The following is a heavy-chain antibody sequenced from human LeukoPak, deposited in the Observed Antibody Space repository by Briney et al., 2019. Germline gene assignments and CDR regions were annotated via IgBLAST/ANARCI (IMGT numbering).Heavy chain of an antibody. CDR3: ARRAVHGDYFAC. V-gene: IGHV1-69*04. D-gene: IGHD4-17*01. CDR1: GGTFSSYA. Sequence: SVKVSCKASGGTFSSYAISWVRQAPGQGLEWMGRIIPILGIANYAQKFQGRVTITADKSTSTAYMELSSLRSEDTAVYYCARRAVHGDYFACCSQGTLVTVSS. CDR2: IIPILGIA. J-gene: IGHJ4*02.